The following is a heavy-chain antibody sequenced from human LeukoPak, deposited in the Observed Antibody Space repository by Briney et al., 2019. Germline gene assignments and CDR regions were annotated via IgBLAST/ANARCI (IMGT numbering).Heavy chain of an antibody. D-gene: IGHD3-22*01. CDR3: ALVGSIFMIVGGAFDI. CDR2: INPSGGST. CDR1: GFSFTNYD. Sequence: ASVKVSCKASGFSFTNYDIHWVRQAPGQGLEWMGIINPSGGSTSYEQKFQGRFTMTRDMSTSTVYMELRSLRSEDTAVYYCALVGSIFMIVGGAFDIWGQGTMVIVSS. V-gene: IGHV1-46*01. J-gene: IGHJ3*02.